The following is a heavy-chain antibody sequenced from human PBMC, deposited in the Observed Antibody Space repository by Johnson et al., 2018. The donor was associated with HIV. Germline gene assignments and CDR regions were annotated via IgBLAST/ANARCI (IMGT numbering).Heavy chain of an antibody. D-gene: IGHD6-19*01. Sequence: VQLVESGGGLVQPGGSLRLSCAASGFTVSSNYMSWVRQAPGKGLEWVSGISWNSGSIGYADSVKGRFTISRDNAKNTLYLQMNSLRAEDTAVYYCAKSAKQWQDAFDIWGQGSMVTVSS. CDR3: AKSAKQWQDAFDI. V-gene: IGHV3-9*01. CDR2: ISWNSGSI. J-gene: IGHJ3*02. CDR1: GFTVSSNY.